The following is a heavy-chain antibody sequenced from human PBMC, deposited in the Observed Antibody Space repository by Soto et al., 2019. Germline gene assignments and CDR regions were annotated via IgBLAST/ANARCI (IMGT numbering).Heavy chain of an antibody. CDR2: ISSDGGST. CDR3: ARDGVATRAFDY. Sequence: EVLLVESGGGLVQPGGSLRLSCAASGFTFRGYAMHWVRQAPGKGLEYVSRISSDGGSTYYVNSVKGRFAISRDNSKNTMYLQLGSLRTDDMAVYYCARDGVATRAFDYRGQGTLVTVSS. J-gene: IGHJ4*02. V-gene: IGHV3-64*01. CDR1: GFTFRGYA. D-gene: IGHD5-12*01.